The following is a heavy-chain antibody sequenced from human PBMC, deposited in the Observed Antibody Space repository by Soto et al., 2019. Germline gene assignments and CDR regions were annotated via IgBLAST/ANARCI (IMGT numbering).Heavy chain of an antibody. J-gene: IGHJ3*02. CDR3: ASRFSIAAAGFAFDI. Sequence: SVKVSCKASGGTFSSYTISWVRQAPGQGLEWMGRIIPILGIANYAQKFKGRVTITTDKSTSTAYMELSSLRSEDTAEYYCASRFSIAAAGFAFDIWGQGTMVTVSS. D-gene: IGHD6-13*01. CDR2: IIPILGIA. CDR1: GGTFSSYT. V-gene: IGHV1-69*02.